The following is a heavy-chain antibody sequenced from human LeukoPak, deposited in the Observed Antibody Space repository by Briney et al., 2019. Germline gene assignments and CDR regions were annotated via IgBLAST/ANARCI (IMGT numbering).Heavy chain of an antibody. CDR2: IYYSGST. D-gene: IGHD3-10*01. CDR3: ARHVGNSGSGSYLTYFDY. Sequence: SETLSLTCTVSGGSISSYYWSWIRQPPGKGLEWIGHIYYSGSTHYNPSLKSRVSISVDTSKNQFSLKLSSVTAADTAVYYCARHVGNSGSGSYLTYFDYWGQGTLVTVSS. CDR1: GGSISSYY. J-gene: IGHJ4*02. V-gene: IGHV4-59*08.